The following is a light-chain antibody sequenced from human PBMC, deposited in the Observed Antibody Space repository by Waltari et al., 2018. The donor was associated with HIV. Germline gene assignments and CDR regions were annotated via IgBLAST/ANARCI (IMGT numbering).Light chain of an antibody. CDR1: SSDVGGYNY. Sequence: QSALTQPASVSGSPGQSITISCTGTSSDVGGYNYVSWYQQHPGKAPKLMIYDVSNRPSGVSSRFSGSKSGNTASLTISGLQAEDEAEYFCTSCTSSSTWVFGGGTKLTVL. CDR3: TSCTSSSTWV. CDR2: DVS. J-gene: IGLJ3*02. V-gene: IGLV2-14*03.